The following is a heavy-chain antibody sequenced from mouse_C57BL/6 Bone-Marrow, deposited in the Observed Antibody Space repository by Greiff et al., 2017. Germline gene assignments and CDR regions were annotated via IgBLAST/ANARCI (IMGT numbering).Heavy chain of an antibody. D-gene: IGHD1-1*01. CDR1: GYTFTSYW. J-gene: IGHJ1*03. V-gene: IGHV1-5*01. CDR2: IYPGNSDT. CDR3: TITTVPNWYFDV. Sequence: EVQLQQSGTVLARPGASVKMSCKTSGYTFTSYWMHWVKQRPGQGLEWIGAIYPGNSDTSYNQKFKGKAKLTAVTSASTAYMELSSLTNEDSAVYYCTITTVPNWYFDVWGTGTTVTVSS.